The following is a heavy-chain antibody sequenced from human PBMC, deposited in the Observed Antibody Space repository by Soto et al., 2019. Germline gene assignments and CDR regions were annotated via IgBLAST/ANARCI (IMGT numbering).Heavy chain of an antibody. V-gene: IGHV3-9*01. CDR2: ISWNSGSI. Sequence: PGGSLRLSCAASGFTFDDYAMHWARQAPGKGLEWVSGISWNSGSIGYADSVKGRFTISRDNAKNSLYLQMNSLRAEDTALYYCAKGRRDGYNWVYFDYWGQGTLVTVSS. CDR1: GFTFDDYA. J-gene: IGHJ4*02. D-gene: IGHD5-12*01. CDR3: AKGRRDGYNWVYFDY.